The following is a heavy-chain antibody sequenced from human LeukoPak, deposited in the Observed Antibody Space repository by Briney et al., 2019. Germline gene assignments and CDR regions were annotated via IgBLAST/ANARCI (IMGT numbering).Heavy chain of an antibody. J-gene: IGHJ4*02. CDR2: IYPGDSDT. CDR1: GYSFTSYW. Sequence: GESLKISCKGSGYSFTSYWIGWGRQMPGKGLEWVGIIYPGDSDTRYSPSFQGQVTISADKSISTAHLQWSSLKASDPAMYYCARLLVDTAMANTYYFDYWGQGTLVTVPS. D-gene: IGHD5-18*01. V-gene: IGHV5-51*01. CDR3: ARLLVDTAMANTYYFDY.